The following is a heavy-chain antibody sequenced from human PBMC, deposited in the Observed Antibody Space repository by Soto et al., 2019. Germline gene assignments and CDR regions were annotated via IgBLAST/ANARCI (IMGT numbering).Heavy chain of an antibody. V-gene: IGHV4-30-4*01. CDR1: GGSISSGDYY. Sequence: QVQLQESGPGLVKPSQTLSLTCTVSGGSISSGDYYWSWIRQPPGKGLEWIGYIYYSGSTYYNPCLKSRVTISVDTSKNQFSLKLISVTAADTAVYYCARDRMYSSSSAYYDYWGQGTLVTVSS. CDR2: IYYSGST. CDR3: ARDRMYSSSSAYYDY. J-gene: IGHJ4*02. D-gene: IGHD6-6*01.